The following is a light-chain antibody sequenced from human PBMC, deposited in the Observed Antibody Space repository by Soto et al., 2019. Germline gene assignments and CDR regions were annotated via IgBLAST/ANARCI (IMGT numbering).Light chain of an antibody. CDR1: SSDFGGYNY. CDR2: EVS. CDR3: SSYTSSSTPCV. J-gene: IGLJ1*01. V-gene: IGLV2-14*01. Sequence: QSLLTHPASVSESPAQSITISCTSTSSDFGGYNYVSWYQQHPGKAPNLMIYEVSNRPSGVSNRFSGSKSGNTASLTISGLQAEDEADYYCSSYTSSSTPCVFGTGTKVTAL.